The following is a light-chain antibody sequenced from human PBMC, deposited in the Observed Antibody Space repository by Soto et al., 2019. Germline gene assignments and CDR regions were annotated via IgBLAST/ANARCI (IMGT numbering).Light chain of an antibody. CDR2: DAS. CDR1: QSISTW. V-gene: IGKV1-5*01. J-gene: IGKJ1*01. CDR3: HQYDDYWT. Sequence: DIQMTQSPSTLSASVGDRVTITCRASQSISTWLAWYQQEPGKAPKLLIYDASSLESGVPSRFSGSGSGTQFTLTISILQPDDSATYYCHQYDDYWTFGQGTKVEIK.